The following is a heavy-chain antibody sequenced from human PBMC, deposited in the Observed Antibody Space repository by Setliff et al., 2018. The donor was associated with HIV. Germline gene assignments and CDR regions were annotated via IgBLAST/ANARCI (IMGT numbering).Heavy chain of an antibody. V-gene: IGHV3-33*01. Sequence: PGGSLRLSCAASGFTFNSYGIHWVRQAPGKGLEWVALIWYDASKKEYSDSVKGRFNILRDDSKKTAYLQMNSLRAEDTAVYYCASGYSSSSPRRDYWGQGMLVTVSS. D-gene: IGHD6-6*01. CDR2: IWYDASKK. CDR1: GFTFNSYG. J-gene: IGHJ4*02. CDR3: ASGYSSSSPRRDY.